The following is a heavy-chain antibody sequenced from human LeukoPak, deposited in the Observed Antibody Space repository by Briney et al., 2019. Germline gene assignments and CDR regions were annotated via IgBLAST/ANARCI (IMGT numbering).Heavy chain of an antibody. J-gene: IGHJ3*02. CDR3: AREASSGSYYNDAFDI. CDR2: SIPIFGTA. CDR1: GGTFSSYA. Sequence: GASVKVSCKASGGTFSSYAISWVRQAPGQGLEWMGGSIPIFGTANYAQKFQGRVTITADESTSTAYMELSSLRSEDTAVYYCAREASSGSYYNDAFDIWGQGTMVTVSS. D-gene: IGHD3-10*01. V-gene: IGHV1-69*13.